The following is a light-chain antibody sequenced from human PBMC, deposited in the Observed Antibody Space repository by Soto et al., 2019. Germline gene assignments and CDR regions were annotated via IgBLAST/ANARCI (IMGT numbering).Light chain of an antibody. Sequence: QSVLTQPPSVSGAPGQRVTISCTGSSSNIGAGYDVHWYQQLPGTAPKLLIYANSNRPSGVPDRFSGSKSGTSASLAITGLQAEDEADYYCQSYDSSLSAYGFGTGTKLTVL. CDR1: SSNIGAGYD. V-gene: IGLV1-40*01. CDR2: ANS. CDR3: QSYDSSLSAYG. J-gene: IGLJ1*01.